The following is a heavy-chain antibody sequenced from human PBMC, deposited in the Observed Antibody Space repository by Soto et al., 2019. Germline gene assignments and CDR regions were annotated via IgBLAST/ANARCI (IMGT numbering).Heavy chain of an antibody. D-gene: IGHD3-3*01. J-gene: IGHJ6*02. CDR2: IVVGSGNT. V-gene: IGHV1-58*01. Sequence: VASVKVSCKASGFTFTSSAVQWVRQARGQRLEWIGWIVVGSGNTNYAQKFQERVTITRDMSTSTAYMELSSLRSEDTAVYYCAAGTIFGVVIIPYYYGMDVWGQGTTVTVSS. CDR3: AAGTIFGVVIIPYYYGMDV. CDR1: GFTFTSSA.